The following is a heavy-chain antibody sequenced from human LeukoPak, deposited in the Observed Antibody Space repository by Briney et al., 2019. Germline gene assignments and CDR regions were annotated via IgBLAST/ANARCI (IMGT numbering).Heavy chain of an antibody. V-gene: IGHV4-59*01. CDR1: GGSISSYY. J-gene: IGHJ4*02. D-gene: IGHD3-10*01. CDR3: ARIAAFGEGDY. CDR2: IYYSGST. Sequence: SETLSLTCTVSGGSISSYYWSWIRQPPGKGLEWIGYIYYSGSTNYNPSLKSRVTISVDTSKNQFSLKLSSVTAADTAVYYCARIAAFGEGDYWGQGTLVTVSP.